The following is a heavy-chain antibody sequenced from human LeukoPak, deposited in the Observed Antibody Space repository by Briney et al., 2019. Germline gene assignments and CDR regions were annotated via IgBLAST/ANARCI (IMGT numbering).Heavy chain of an antibody. D-gene: IGHD1-1*01. Sequence: GGSLRLSCAASGFTFSDYYMSWVRQAPGKGLEWVSAISGSGGSTYYADSVKGRFTISRDNSKNTLYLQMNNLRPDDTAVYYCAREPNLGSLYFDYWGQGTLVTVSS. V-gene: IGHV3-23*01. CDR1: GFTFSDYY. CDR3: AREPNLGSLYFDY. CDR2: ISGSGGST. J-gene: IGHJ4*02.